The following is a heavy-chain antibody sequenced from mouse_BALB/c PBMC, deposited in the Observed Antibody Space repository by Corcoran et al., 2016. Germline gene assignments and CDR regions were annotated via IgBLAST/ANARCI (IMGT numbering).Heavy chain of an antibody. CDR1: GYTFTDYN. J-gene: IGHJ4*01. D-gene: IGHD2-2*01. Sequence: EVLLQQSGPELVKPGASVKIPCKASGYTFTDYNMDWVKQSHGKSLEWIGDINPNNGGTIYNQKFKGKATLTVDKSSSTAYMELRSLTSEDTAVYYCARDGDGYDEGYAMDYWGQGTSVTVSS. CDR3: ARDGDGYDEGYAMDY. V-gene: IGHV1-18*01. CDR2: INPNNGGT.